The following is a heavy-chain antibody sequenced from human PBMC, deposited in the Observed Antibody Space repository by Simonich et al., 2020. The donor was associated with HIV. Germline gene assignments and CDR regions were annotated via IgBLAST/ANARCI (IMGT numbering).Heavy chain of an antibody. V-gene: IGHV1-2*02. Sequence: QVQLVQSGAEVKKPGASVKVSCKASGYTFTDYNIHCVRQAPGQGLEWKGRVNPNSGGTDNPQKFQGRVTRTRDKSITTAYMELSRLRSDDTAFYYCATHGPGSYSSALDIWGQGTMVTVSS. CDR2: VNPNSGGT. CDR3: ATHGPGSYSSALDI. D-gene: IGHD1-26*01. J-gene: IGHJ3*02. CDR1: GYTFTDYN.